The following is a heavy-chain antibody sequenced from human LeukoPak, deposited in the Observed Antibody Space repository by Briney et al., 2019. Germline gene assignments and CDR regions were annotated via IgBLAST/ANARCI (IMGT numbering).Heavy chain of an antibody. J-gene: IGHJ6*03. CDR3: AKGGITGTHFYYFYYMDV. Sequence: GGTLGLSCAASGVTFSSYGMSWVRQAPGKGLEWVSAISGSGSSTYYADSVKGRFTISRDNSKSTLYLQMNSLRAEDTAVYYCAKGGITGTHFYYFYYMDVWGKGTTVTISS. CDR1: GVTFSSYG. D-gene: IGHD1-20*01. V-gene: IGHV3-23*01. CDR2: ISGSGSST.